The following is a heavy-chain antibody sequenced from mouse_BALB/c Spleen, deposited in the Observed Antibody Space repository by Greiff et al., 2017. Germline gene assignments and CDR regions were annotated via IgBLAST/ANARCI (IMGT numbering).Heavy chain of an antibody. Sequence: EVQLVESGGGLVQPGGSMKLSCVASGFTFSNYWMNWVRQSPEKGLEWVAEIRLKSNNYATHYAESVKGRFTISRDDSKSSVYLQMNNLRAEDTGIYYCTILRPYYYAMDYWGQGTSVTVSS. CDR2: IRLKSNNYAT. CDR3: TILRPYYYAMDY. CDR1: GFTFSNYW. J-gene: IGHJ4*01. V-gene: IGHV6-6*02. D-gene: IGHD1-2*01.